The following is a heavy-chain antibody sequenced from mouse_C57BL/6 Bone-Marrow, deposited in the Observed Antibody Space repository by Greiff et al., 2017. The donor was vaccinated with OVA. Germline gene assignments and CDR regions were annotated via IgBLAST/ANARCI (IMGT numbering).Heavy chain of an antibody. J-gene: IGHJ1*03. CDR2: IYPRSGNT. D-gene: IGHD4-1*01. Sequence: QVQLKASGAELARPGDSVKLSCKASGYTLTSYGISWVKQRTGQGLEWIGEIYPRSGNTYSNEKFKGKATLTADKSSSTAYMELRSLTSEDSAVYFCALTQYFDVWGTGTTVTVSS. V-gene: IGHV1-81*01. CDR1: GYTLTSYG. CDR3: ALTQYFDV.